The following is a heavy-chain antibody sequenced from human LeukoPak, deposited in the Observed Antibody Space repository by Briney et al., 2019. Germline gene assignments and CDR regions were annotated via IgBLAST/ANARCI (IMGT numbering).Heavy chain of an antibody. V-gene: IGHV3-13*01. J-gene: IGHJ5*02. CDR2: IGTTDNT. Sequence: GGSLRLSCAASGFAFSIYDMHWVRQPPGKGLEWVSAIGTTDNTYYIDSVKGRFTISRENAKNSLYLQMNSLRAEDTAIYYCARVPTNSWYNWFDPWGQGTLVTVSS. CDR3: ARVPTNSWYNWFDP. D-gene: IGHD2-8*01. CDR1: GFAFSIYD.